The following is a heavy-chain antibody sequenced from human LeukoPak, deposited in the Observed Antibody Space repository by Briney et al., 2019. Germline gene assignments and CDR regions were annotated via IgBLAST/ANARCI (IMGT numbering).Heavy chain of an antibody. CDR3: ARQGVATIADY. V-gene: IGHV4-59*08. CDR2: TYYSGST. CDR1: GGSISSYY. Sequence: SETLSLTCTVSGGSISSYYWSWIRQPPGKGLEWIGYTYYSGSTNYNPSLKSRVTISVDTSKNQFSLKLSSVTAADTAVYYCARQGVATIADYWGQGTLVTVSS. D-gene: IGHD5-12*01. J-gene: IGHJ4*02.